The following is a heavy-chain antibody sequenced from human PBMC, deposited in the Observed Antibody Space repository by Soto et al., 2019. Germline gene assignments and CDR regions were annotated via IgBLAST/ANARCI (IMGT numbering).Heavy chain of an antibody. V-gene: IGHV3-23*01. Sequence: EVQLLESGGGLVQPGGSLRLSCAASGFSFSAYAMNWVRQAPGKGLQWVSGLVGSGADKNYADSVRGRFTVSRDNSKNTQYLQMNSLRDEDTAVYYCAKDLIAGNGVWEAFYMWGRGTKVTVSS. D-gene: IGHD2-8*01. CDR1: GFSFSAYA. CDR2: LVGSGADK. J-gene: IGHJ3*02. CDR3: AKDLIAGNGVWEAFYM.